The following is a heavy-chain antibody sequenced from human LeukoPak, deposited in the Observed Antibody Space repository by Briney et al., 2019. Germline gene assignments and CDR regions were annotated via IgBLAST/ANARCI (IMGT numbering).Heavy chain of an antibody. CDR1: GSAFSSNA. D-gene: IGHD1-1*01. CDR3: AKCNLDNCREGFHI. J-gene: IGHJ3*02. Sequence: GGSLRLSCAAAGSAFSSNALSWVRQAPGEGLDWVSSISVSSTTYYLDSVKGRFTISRDNSNNALFLQMNSLRAEDTALYYCAKCNLDNCREGFHIWGQGTMVTVSS. CDR2: ISVSSTT. V-gene: IGHV3-23*01.